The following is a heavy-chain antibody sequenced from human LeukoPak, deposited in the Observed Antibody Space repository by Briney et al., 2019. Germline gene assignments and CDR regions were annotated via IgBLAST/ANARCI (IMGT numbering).Heavy chain of an antibody. CDR3: ASRSSSIAGVGGGDY. CDR2: ISSDGRTT. V-gene: IGHV3-74*01. J-gene: IGHJ4*02. Sequence: GGSLRLSCVGSGFTFSSYWMHWVRQAPGRGLEWVSRISSDGRTTNYADSVKGRFTISRDNAKNTLYLQMSSLRAEDTAMYYCASRSSSIAGVGGGDYWGQGTLVTVSS. D-gene: IGHD6-13*01. CDR1: GFTFSSYW.